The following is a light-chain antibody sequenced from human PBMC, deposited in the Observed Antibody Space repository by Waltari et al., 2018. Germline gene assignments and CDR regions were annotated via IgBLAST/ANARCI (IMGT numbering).Light chain of an antibody. CDR3: QQRSSWTPHT. J-gene: IGKJ2*01. CDR2: DAS. V-gene: IGKV3-11*01. CDR1: QSVGTY. Sequence: EIVLTQSPATRSLSPGATATLSCRASQSVGTYLAWYQQKPGQAPRLLIYDASNRATGIPARFRGSGSGTDFTLTISSLEAEDFAVYYCQQRSSWTPHTFGQGARLEIK.